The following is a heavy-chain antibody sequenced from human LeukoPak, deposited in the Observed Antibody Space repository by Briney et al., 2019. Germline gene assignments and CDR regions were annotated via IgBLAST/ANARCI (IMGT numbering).Heavy chain of an antibody. CDR3: ARSDGIVGATTAY. CDR2: ISYDGSNK. D-gene: IGHD1-26*01. J-gene: IGHJ4*02. Sequence: GSLILSCAASGFTFSSYAMHWVRQAPGKGLEWVAVISYDGSNKYYVDSVKGRFTISRDNSKNTLYLQMNSLRAEDTAVYYCARSDGIVGATTAYWGQGTLVTVSS. V-gene: IGHV3-30-3*01. CDR1: GFTFSSYA.